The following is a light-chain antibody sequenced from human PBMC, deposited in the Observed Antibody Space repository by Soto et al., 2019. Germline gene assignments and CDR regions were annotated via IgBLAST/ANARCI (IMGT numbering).Light chain of an antibody. CDR1: QSVSSNY. CDR3: QQYGSSPPWT. Sequence: EIVLTQSPGTLSLSPGERATLSCRASQSVSSNYLAWYQQKPGQAPRLLIFGASSRATGVPDRFSGSGSGTDFTLIISRLEPEDFAVYYCQQYGSSPPWTFGQGTKVEIK. J-gene: IGKJ1*01. CDR2: GAS. V-gene: IGKV3-20*01.